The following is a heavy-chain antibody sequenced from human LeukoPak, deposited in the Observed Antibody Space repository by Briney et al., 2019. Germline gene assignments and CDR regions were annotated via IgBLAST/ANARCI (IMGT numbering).Heavy chain of an antibody. CDR3: AREVYIPSRKPFDY. J-gene: IGHJ4*02. D-gene: IGHD1-14*01. CDR1: GGSISSSSYY. V-gene: IGHV4-61*02. CDR2: IYTSGST. Sequence: SETLSLTCTVSGGSISSSSYYWGWIRQPAGKGLEWIGRIYTSGSTNYNPSLKSRVTISVDTSKNQFSLKLSSVTAADTAVYYCAREVYIPSRKPFDYWGQGTLVTVSS.